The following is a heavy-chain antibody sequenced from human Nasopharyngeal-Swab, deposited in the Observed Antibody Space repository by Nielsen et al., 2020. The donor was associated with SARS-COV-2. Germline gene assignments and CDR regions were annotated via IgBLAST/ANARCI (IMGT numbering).Heavy chain of an antibody. CDR3: ARALPPRLVISYYYYYGMDV. CDR2: IWYDGSNK. D-gene: IGHD3-9*01. J-gene: IGHJ6*02. Sequence: WIRQPPGKGLEWVAVIWYDGSNKYYADSVKGRFTISRDNSKNTLYLQMNSLRAEDTAVYYCARALPPRLVISYYYYYGMDVWGQGTTVTVSS. V-gene: IGHV3-33*01.